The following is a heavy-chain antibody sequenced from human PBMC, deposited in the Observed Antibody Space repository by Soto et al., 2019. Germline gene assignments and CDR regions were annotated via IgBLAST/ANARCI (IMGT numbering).Heavy chain of an antibody. CDR1: GYAFTSYY. Sequence: ASVKVSCKASGYAFTSYYMHWVRQAPGQGLEWMGIINPSGGSTSYAQKFQGRVTMTRDTSTSTAYMELSSLRSEDTAVYYCARDGEGRDGYNAPLDIWGQATMVTVSS. CDR3: ARDGEGRDGYNAPLDI. CDR2: INPSGGST. V-gene: IGHV1-46*01. D-gene: IGHD5-12*01. J-gene: IGHJ3*02.